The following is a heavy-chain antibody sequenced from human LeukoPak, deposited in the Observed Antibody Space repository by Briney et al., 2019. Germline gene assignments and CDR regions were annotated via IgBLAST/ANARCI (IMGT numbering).Heavy chain of an antibody. V-gene: IGHV4-61*02. CDR2: IYTSGST. J-gene: IGHJ5*02. CDR3: ARGTHCSSTSCSPWGVAWFDP. CDR1: GGSISSGSYY. D-gene: IGHD2-2*01. Sequence: SETLSLTCTVSGGSISSGSYYWSWIRQPAGKGLEWIGRIYTSGSTNYNPSLKSRVTISVDTSKNQFSLKLSSVTAADTAVYYCARGTHCSSTSCSPWGVAWFDPWGQGTLVTVSS.